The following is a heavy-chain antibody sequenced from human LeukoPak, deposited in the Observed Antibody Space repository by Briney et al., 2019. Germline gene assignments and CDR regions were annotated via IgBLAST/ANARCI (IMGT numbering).Heavy chain of an antibody. D-gene: IGHD6-13*01. V-gene: IGHV3-23*01. CDR1: GFTFSSYA. Sequence: GSLRLSCAASGFTFSSYAMSWVRQAPGKGLEWVSAISGSGGSTYYADSVKGRFTISRDNSKNTLYLQMNSLRAEDTAVYYCARSGQQLPINFDYWGQGTLVTVSS. J-gene: IGHJ4*02. CDR3: ARSGQQLPINFDY. CDR2: ISGSGGST.